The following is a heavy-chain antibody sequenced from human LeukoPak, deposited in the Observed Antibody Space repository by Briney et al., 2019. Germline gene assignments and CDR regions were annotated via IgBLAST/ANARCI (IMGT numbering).Heavy chain of an antibody. CDR1: GFTFRSYE. CDR2: ISGSGSTK. D-gene: IGHD3-10*01. J-gene: IGHJ4*02. Sequence: GGSLRLSCAASGFTFRSYEMNWVRQAPGKGLEWVAYISGSGSTKYYADSVKGRVTISRDNAKHSLHLQMNSLRAEDTALYYCAREGYYGSGTIDYWGQGTLATVPS. V-gene: IGHV3-48*03. CDR3: AREGYYGSGTIDY.